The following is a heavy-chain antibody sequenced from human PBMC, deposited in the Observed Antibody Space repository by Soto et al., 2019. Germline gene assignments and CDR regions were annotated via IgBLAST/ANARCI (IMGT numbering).Heavy chain of an antibody. CDR2: IYYSGST. CDR3: ARAVPMTARPDYNWFDP. Sequence: TLSLTCTVSGGSISSGGYYWSWIRQHPGKGLEWIGYIYYSGSTYYNPSLKSRVTISVDTSKNQFSLKLSSVTAADTAVYYCARAVPMTARPDYNWFDPWGQGTLVTVSS. J-gene: IGHJ5*02. CDR1: GGSISSGGYY. V-gene: IGHV4-31*03. D-gene: IGHD6-6*01.